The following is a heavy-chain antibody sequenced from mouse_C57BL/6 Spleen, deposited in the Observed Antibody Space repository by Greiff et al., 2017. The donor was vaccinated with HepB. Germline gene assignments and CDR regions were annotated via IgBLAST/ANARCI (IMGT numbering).Heavy chain of an antibody. J-gene: IGHJ1*03. CDR3: ARYYYGSSGYWYFDV. Sequence: QVQLQQPGAELVRPGSSVKLSCKASGYTFTSYWMHWVKQRPIQGLEWIGNIDPSDSETHYNQKFKDKATLTVDKSSSTAYMQLSSLTSEDSAVYYCARYYYGSSGYWYFDVWGTGTTVTVSS. CDR2: IDPSDSET. CDR1: GYTFTSYW. V-gene: IGHV1-52*01. D-gene: IGHD1-1*01.